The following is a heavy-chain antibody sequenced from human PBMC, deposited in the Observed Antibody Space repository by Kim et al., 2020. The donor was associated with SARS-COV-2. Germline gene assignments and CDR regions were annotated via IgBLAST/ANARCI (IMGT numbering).Heavy chain of an antibody. Sequence: SETLSLTCAVSGGSISSSNWWSWVRQPPGKGLEWIGEIYHSGSTNYNPSLKSRVTISVDKSKNQFSLKLSSVTAADTAVYYCARDLDSSGLWDAFDIWGQGTMVTVSS. D-gene: IGHD3-22*01. CDR3: ARDLDSSGLWDAFDI. CDR1: GGSISSSNW. V-gene: IGHV4-4*02. CDR2: IYHSGST. J-gene: IGHJ3*02.